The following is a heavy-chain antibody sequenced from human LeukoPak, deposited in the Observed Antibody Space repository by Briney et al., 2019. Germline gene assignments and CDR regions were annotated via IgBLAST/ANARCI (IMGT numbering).Heavy chain of an antibody. D-gene: IGHD6-13*01. CDR2: IKQDGSEK. CDR1: GFTFSSYW. J-gene: IGHJ3*02. Sequence: GGSLRLSCAAAGFTFSSYWMSWVRQAPGKGLEWVANIKQDGSEKYYVDSVKGRFTISRDNAKNSLYLQMNSLRAEDTAVYYCARGSSSWYMVTFDIWGQGTMVTVSS. CDR3: ARGSSSWYMVTFDI. V-gene: IGHV3-7*01.